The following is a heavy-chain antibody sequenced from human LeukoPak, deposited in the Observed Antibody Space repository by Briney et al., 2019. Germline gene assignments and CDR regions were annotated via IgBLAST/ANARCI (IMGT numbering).Heavy chain of an antibody. CDR3: ARLFGELLLPSDHFYYMDV. CDR2: INPYNDIT. D-gene: IGHD3-10*02. CDR1: GYTFTASG. V-gene: IGHV1-18*01. J-gene: IGHJ6*03. Sequence: GASVKVSCKASGYTFTASGLCWVRQASGQGLEWMGWINPYNDITDYAQTFKGRVTMTTDTSPSTAYMELRSLRSDDTAVYYCARLFGELLLPSDHFYYMDVWGKGTAVTVSS.